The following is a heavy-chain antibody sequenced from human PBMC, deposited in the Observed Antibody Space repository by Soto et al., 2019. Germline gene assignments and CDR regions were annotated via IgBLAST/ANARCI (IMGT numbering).Heavy chain of an antibody. V-gene: IGHV3-43*01. Sequence: GGSLRLSCAASGFTFDDYTMHWVRQAPGKGLEWVSLISWDGGSTYYADSVKGRFTISRDNSKNSLYLQMNSLRTEDTALYYCAKDKDKYSYGNWFDPWGQGTLVTVSS. J-gene: IGHJ5*02. CDR3: AKDKDKYSYGNWFDP. CDR1: GFTFDDYT. CDR2: ISWDGGST. D-gene: IGHD5-18*01.